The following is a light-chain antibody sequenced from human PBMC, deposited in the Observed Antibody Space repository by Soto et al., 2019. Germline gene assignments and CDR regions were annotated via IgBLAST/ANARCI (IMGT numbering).Light chain of an antibody. J-gene: IGLJ2*01. CDR3: AAWDDSLNGVV. CDR1: SSNIGSKT. CDR2: SNN. Sequence: QSVLTQPPSASGTPGQRVTISCSGSSSNIGSKTVNWYQQLPGTAPKLLIYSNNQRPSGVPDRFSGSKSGTSASLAISGLQSGDGAAYYSAAWDDSLNGVVFGGGTQLTVL. V-gene: IGLV1-44*01.